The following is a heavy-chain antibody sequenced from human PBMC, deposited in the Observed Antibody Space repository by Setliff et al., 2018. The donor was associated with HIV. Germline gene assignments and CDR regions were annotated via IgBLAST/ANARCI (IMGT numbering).Heavy chain of an antibody. Sequence: KPSETLSLTCTVSGGSISSRTYYWGCIRQPPGKGLEWIGSIYYSGTTYYNPSLKSRVTISIDTSKNQFSLNLSSVTAADTAVYYCARAAPYYDYVWGSYRHFDYWGQGALVTVSS. CDR1: GGSISSRTYY. CDR3: ARAAPYYDYVWGSYRHFDY. J-gene: IGHJ4*02. D-gene: IGHD3-16*02. V-gene: IGHV4-39*01. CDR2: IYYSGTT.